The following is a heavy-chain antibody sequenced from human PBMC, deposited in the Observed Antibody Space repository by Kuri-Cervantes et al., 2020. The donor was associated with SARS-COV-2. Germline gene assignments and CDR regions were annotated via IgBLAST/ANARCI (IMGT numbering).Heavy chain of an antibody. CDR2: IRSKANSYAT. CDR3: TSRTMDV. V-gene: IGHV3-73*01. J-gene: IGHJ6*02. CDR1: GLTFSGSA. Sequence: GESLKISCAASGLTFSGSAMHWVRQASGKGLEWVGRIRSKANSYATAYAASVKGRFTISRDDSKNTAYLQMNSLKTEDTAVYYCTSRTMDVWGQGTTGTVSS.